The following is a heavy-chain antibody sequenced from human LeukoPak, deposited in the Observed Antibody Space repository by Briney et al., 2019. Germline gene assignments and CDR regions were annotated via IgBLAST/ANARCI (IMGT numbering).Heavy chain of an antibody. Sequence: SETLSLTCTVSGGSISSYYWSWIRQPPGKGLEWIGYIYYSGSTNYNPSLKSRVTISVDTSKNQFSLKLSSVTAADTAVYYCARDRRRYYYDSSGSLDAFDIWGRGTMVTVSS. J-gene: IGHJ3*02. D-gene: IGHD3-22*01. CDR1: GGSISSYY. CDR3: ARDRRRYYYDSSGSLDAFDI. CDR2: IYYSGST. V-gene: IGHV4-59*01.